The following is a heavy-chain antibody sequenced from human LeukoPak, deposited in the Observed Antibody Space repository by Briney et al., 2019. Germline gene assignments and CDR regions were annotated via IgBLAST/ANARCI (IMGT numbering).Heavy chain of an antibody. Sequence: GGSLRLSCAASGFTFSSYAMSWVRQAPGKGLEWVSAITGSTVGTFYADSVKGRFTISRDNSKNTLYLQMNSLRAEDTAVYYCARGRSGYGPFDAFDLWGQGTWVTVSS. CDR1: GFTFSSYA. CDR2: ITGSTVGT. CDR3: ARGRSGYGPFDAFDL. D-gene: IGHD3-22*01. V-gene: IGHV3-23*01. J-gene: IGHJ3*01.